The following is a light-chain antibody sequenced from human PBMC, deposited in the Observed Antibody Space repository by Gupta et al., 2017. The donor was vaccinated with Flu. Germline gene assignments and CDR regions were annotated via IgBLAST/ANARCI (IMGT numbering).Light chain of an antibody. Sequence: QYALTQPASASGSPGQSITISCTGTSSDVGSYILVSWYQQHPGKAPKLMIYEGSKRPSGVSNRFSGSKTGNTAALTISGLQAEDEADYYSCSYAGSYVFGTGTKVTVL. CDR3: CSYAGSYV. J-gene: IGLJ1*01. CDR1: SSDVGSYIL. V-gene: IGLV2-23*01. CDR2: EGS.